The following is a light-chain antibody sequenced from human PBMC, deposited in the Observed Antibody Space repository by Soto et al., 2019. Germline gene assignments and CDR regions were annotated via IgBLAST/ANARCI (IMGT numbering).Light chain of an antibody. Sequence: DIQMTQSPSSLSSSLGDRVTITCRASQSISNYLNWYQQRPGRAPKVLLFAASSLQSGVPSRFSGSGSGTDFTLTISSLQPEDFATYYCQQSYDTPRLTFGQGTRLEIK. CDR3: QQSYDTPRLT. J-gene: IGKJ5*01. CDR2: AAS. V-gene: IGKV1-39*01. CDR1: QSISNY.